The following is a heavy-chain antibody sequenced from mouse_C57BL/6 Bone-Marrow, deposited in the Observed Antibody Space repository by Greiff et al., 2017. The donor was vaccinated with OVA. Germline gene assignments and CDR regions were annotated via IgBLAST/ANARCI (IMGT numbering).Heavy chain of an antibody. CDR1: GYTFTDYN. D-gene: IGHD3-2*02. CDR3: ARPLDSSGYYAMDY. V-gene: IGHV1-18*01. CDR2: INPNNGGT. Sequence: EVQLQQSGPELVKPGASVKIPCKASGYTFTDYNMDWVKQSHGKSLEWIGDINPNNGGTIYNQKFKGKATLTVDKSSSTAYMELRSLTSEDTAVYYCARPLDSSGYYAMDYWGQGTSVTVSS. J-gene: IGHJ4*01.